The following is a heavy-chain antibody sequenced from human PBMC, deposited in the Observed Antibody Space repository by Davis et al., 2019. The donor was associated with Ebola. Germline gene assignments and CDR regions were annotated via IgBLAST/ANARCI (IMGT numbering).Heavy chain of an antibody. J-gene: IGHJ5*02. D-gene: IGHD5-18*01. CDR1: GFTFSSYA. CDR2: ISYDGSNK. CDR3: ARGRGYSYGQNWFDP. Sequence: GGSLRLSCAASGFTFSSYAMHWVRQAPGKGLEWVAVISYDGSNKYYADSVKGRFTISRDNSKNTLYLQMNSLRAEDTAVYYCARGRGYSYGQNWFDPWGQGTLVTVSS. V-gene: IGHV3-30-3*01.